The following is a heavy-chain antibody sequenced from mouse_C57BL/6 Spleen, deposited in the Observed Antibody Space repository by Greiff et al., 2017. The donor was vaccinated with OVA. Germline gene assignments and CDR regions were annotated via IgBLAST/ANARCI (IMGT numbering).Heavy chain of an antibody. Sequence: QVQLQQPGAELVMPGASVKLSCKASGYTFTSYWMHWVKQRPGQGLEWIGEIDPSDSYTNYNQKFKGKSTLTVDKSSSTAYMQLSSLTSEDSAVYYCARHGSSYDWYFYVWGTGTTVTVSS. V-gene: IGHV1-69*01. CDR1: GYTFTSYW. D-gene: IGHD1-1*01. J-gene: IGHJ1*03. CDR2: IDPSDSYT. CDR3: ARHGSSYDWYFYV.